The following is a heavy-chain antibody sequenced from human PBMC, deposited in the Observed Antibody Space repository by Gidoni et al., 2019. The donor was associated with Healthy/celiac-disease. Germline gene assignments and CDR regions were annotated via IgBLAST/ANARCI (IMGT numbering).Heavy chain of an antibody. Sequence: QVQLQESGPGLVKPSQTLSLTCTVSGGSIRSGAYYWIWIRPPPGKGLEWIGYIYYSGSTYSNPSLKSRVTISVDTSKNQFSLKLSSVTAADTAVYYCARVGYCGGDCLGDYYYGMDVWGQGTTVTVSS. CDR1: GGSIRSGAYY. D-gene: IGHD2-21*02. V-gene: IGHV4-30-4*01. CDR2: IYYSGST. J-gene: IGHJ6*02. CDR3: ARVGYCGGDCLGDYYYGMDV.